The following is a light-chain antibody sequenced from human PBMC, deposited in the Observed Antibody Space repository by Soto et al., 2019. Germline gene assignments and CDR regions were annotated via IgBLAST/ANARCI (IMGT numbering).Light chain of an antibody. CDR1: QSISSY. CDR3: QQSYTIPRM. J-gene: IGKJ1*01. V-gene: IGKV1-39*01. Sequence: DIQMTQSPSSLSASVGDRVTITCRASQSISSYLNWYQQKPGKAPKLLIYAASSLQSGVPSRFSGSVSGTDFTLTISSLQPEDFATYYCQQSYTIPRMFGQGTKVDIK. CDR2: AAS.